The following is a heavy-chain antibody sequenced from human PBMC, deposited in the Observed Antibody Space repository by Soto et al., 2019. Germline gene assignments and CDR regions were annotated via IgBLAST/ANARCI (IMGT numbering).Heavy chain of an antibody. J-gene: IGHJ4*02. D-gene: IGHD6-19*01. CDR1: RFSFTSYW. CDR2: IDPSDSYT. CDR3: ARYRSDWHVEDY. Sequence: PGESLKISCTGSRFSFTSYWITWVRQMPGKGLEWMGRIDPSDSYTNYSPSFQGHVTMSADKSISTAYLQWSNLKASDTAMYYWARYRSDWHVEDYWGQGTLVTVSS. V-gene: IGHV5-10-1*01.